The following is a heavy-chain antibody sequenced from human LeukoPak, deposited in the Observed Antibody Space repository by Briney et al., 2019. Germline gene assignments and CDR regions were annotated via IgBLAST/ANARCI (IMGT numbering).Heavy chain of an antibody. CDR3: ARHVSRFDY. V-gene: IGHV4-59*08. Sequence: SETLSLTCTVSGGSISTYYCSWIRQPPGKGLEWIGYIYYSGSTNYNPSLKSRVTISVDTSKNQVSLKLNSVTAADTAVYYCARHVSRFDYWGQGTLVTVSS. J-gene: IGHJ4*02. CDR1: GGSISTYY. CDR2: IYYSGST.